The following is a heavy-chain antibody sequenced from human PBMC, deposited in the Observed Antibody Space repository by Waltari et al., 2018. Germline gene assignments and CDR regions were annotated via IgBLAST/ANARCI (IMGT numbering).Heavy chain of an antibody. D-gene: IGHD7-27*01. CDR1: GFTFGNYN. CDR3: ATGGWGFYFDY. Sequence: EEQLVESGGGLVKPGGSVRLSCAGSGFTFGNYNMNWVRQAPGKGLEWVSSISTTSTYTHYAVSVKGRFTISRDNAKNSLFLQMNSLTTEDTAVYYCATGGWGFYFDYWGQGTLLTVSS. CDR2: ISTTSTYT. V-gene: IGHV3-21*01. J-gene: IGHJ4*02.